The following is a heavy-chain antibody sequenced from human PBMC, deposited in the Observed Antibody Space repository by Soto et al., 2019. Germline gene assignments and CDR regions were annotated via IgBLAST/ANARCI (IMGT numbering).Heavy chain of an antibody. CDR3: AKDRIAVAGPYYFDY. J-gene: IGHJ4*02. Sequence: PGGSLRLSWAASKSIFTGYGMRRVRQTPGKGLEWVAVIRFDGTDEHYADSVKGRFTISRDNSKNTLYLQMNSLRAEDTAVYYCAKDRIAVAGPYYFDYWGQGTLVTVSS. D-gene: IGHD6-19*01. V-gene: IGHV3-30*02. CDR1: KSIFTGYG. CDR2: IRFDGTDE.